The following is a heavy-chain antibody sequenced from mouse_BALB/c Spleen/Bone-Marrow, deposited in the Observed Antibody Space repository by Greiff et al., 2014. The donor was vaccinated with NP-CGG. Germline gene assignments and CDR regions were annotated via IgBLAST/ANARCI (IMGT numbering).Heavy chain of an antibody. CDR1: GYTFTSYW. D-gene: IGHD1-1*01. V-gene: IGHV1S81*02. CDR3: ARRTTTVVATDY. Sequence: VQLQQSGAELVKPGASVKLSCKASGYTFTSYWMHWVKQRPGQGLEWIGEINPSNGRTNYNEKFKSKATLTVDNSSSTAYMQLSSLTSEDSAVYYCARRTTTVVATDYWGQGTTLTVSS. J-gene: IGHJ2*01. CDR2: INPSNGRT.